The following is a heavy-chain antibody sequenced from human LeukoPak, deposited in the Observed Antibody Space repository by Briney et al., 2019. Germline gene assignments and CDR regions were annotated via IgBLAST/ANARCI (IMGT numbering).Heavy chain of an antibody. Sequence: SETLSLTCTVSGGSISSQYWSWIRQPPGKGLEWIGYIFYSGSTNYSPSLKSRVTISVDTSKNQFSLKLSSVTAADTAVYYCARDLYRDHAFDIWGQGTMVTVSS. CDR2: IFYSGST. D-gene: IGHD1-14*01. CDR1: GGSISSQY. CDR3: ARDLYRDHAFDI. J-gene: IGHJ3*02. V-gene: IGHV4-59*11.